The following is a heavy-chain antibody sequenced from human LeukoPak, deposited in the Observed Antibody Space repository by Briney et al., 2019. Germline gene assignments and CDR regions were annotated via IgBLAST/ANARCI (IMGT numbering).Heavy chain of an antibody. V-gene: IGHV3-53*01. J-gene: IGHJ4*02. CDR3: ARDSNSFPNYFDF. CDR2: LYSSGIT. D-gene: IGHD3-3*02. Sequence: GGSLRLSCAASGFTVSSTYMSWVRQAPGQGLEWVSLLYSSGITFYAESVQGRFTISRDNSKNTLYLQMNSLRAEDTAIYYCARDSNSFPNYFDFWGQGTLVTVSS. CDR1: GFTVSSTY.